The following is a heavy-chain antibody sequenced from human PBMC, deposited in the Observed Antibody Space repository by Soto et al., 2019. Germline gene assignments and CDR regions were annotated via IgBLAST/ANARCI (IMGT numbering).Heavy chain of an antibody. J-gene: IGHJ4*02. V-gene: IGHV1-2*02. CDR2: INPNTGGT. CDR3: ARGGYSSGYPTDY. CDR1: GYTFTGYY. Sequence: QVQLVQSGAEVKKPWASVKVSCTASGYTFTGYYMHWVRQAPGQGLEWMGGINPNTGGTNYAQKFQGRVTMTRDTSISTAYMELSRLTSADTAVYYCARGGYSSGYPTDYWGQGTLVTVSS. D-gene: IGHD3-22*01.